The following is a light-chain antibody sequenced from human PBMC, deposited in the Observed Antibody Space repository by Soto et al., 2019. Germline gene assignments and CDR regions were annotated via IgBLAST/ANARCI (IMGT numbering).Light chain of an antibody. CDR1: SSDVGCYNF. Sequence: QSALTQPPSASGSPGQSVTISCTGTSSDVGCYNFVSWYQQHPGKAPKLMIYEVSERPSVVPDRFSGSKSGNTASLTFSGLHAEDEADYYCSSYAGSNIVVFGGGTKLTVL. J-gene: IGLJ2*01. V-gene: IGLV2-8*01. CDR2: EVS. CDR3: SSYAGSNIVV.